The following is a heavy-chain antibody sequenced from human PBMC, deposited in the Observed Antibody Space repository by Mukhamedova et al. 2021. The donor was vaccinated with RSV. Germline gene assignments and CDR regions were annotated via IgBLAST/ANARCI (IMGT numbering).Heavy chain of an antibody. CDR2: ISAPGDGT. J-gene: IGHJ4*02. V-gene: IGHV3-23*01. Sequence: EWVSGISAPGDGTFYADSVKGRFTISRDNSKNTLYLQMNSLRVEDTAVYYCAKDRVCSSTNCHFDSWCQGTLVTVSS. CDR3: AKDRVCSSTNCHFDS. D-gene: IGHD2-2*01.